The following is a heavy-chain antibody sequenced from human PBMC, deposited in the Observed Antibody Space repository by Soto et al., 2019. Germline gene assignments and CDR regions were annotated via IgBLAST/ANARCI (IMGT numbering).Heavy chain of an antibody. Sequence: SVKVSCKASGGTFSSYAISWVRQAPGQGLEWMGGIIPIFGTANYAQKFQGRVTITADKSTSTAYVELSSLRSEDTAVYYCARDSSTDTAMVTSQYYYYGMDVWGQGTTVTVSS. D-gene: IGHD5-18*01. J-gene: IGHJ6*02. V-gene: IGHV1-69*06. CDR1: GGTFSSYA. CDR2: IIPIFGTA. CDR3: ARDSSTDTAMVTSQYYYYGMDV.